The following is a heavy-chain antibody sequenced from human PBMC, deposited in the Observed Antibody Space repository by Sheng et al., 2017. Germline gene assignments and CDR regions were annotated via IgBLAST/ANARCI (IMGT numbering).Heavy chain of an antibody. CDR1: GGSVSSGSYY. CDR2: IYYSGST. J-gene: IGHJ6*02. CDR3: ASERSYYGRRYGMDV. D-gene: IGHD1-26*01. V-gene: IGHV4-61*01. Sequence: QVQLQESGPGLVKPSETLSLTCTVSGGSVSSGSYYWSWIRQPPGKGLEWIGYIYYSGSTNYNPSLKSRVTISVDTSKNQFSLKLSSVTAADTAVYYCASERSYYGRRYGMDVWGQGP.